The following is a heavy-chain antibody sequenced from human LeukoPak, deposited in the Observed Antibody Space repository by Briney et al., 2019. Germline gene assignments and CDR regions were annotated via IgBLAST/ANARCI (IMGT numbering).Heavy chain of an antibody. Sequence: SETLSLTCTVSSGSISSYYWSWIRQPPGKGLEWIGYIYYSGSTTYNPSLKSRVTISVDTSKNQFSLKLSSVTAADTAVYYCARWSAYYNPHYAFDIWGQGTMVTVSS. CDR1: SGSISSYY. V-gene: IGHV4-59*01. D-gene: IGHD3-3*01. CDR2: IYYSGST. J-gene: IGHJ3*02. CDR3: ARWSAYYNPHYAFDI.